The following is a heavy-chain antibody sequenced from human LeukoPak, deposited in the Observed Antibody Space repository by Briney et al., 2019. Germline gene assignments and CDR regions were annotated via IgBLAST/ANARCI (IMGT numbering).Heavy chain of an antibody. CDR2: IKQDGSEK. CDR1: GFTFSSYW. Sequence: GGSLRLFCAASGFTFSSYWMSWVRQAPGKGLEGVAHIKQDGSEKYYVDSVKGRFTISRDNAKNSLYLQMNSQRAEDTAVYYCARGGNTGVIYYWGQGTLVTVSS. J-gene: IGHJ4*02. CDR3: ARGGNTGVIYY. V-gene: IGHV3-7*01. D-gene: IGHD4-23*01.